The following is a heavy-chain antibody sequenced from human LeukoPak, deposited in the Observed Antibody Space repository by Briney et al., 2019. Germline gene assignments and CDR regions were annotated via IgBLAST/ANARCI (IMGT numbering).Heavy chain of an antibody. D-gene: IGHD3-22*01. V-gene: IGHV4-34*01. Sequence: SETLSLTCAVYGGSFSGYYWSWIRQPPGKGLEWIGEINHSGSTNYNPPLKSRVTISVDTSKNQFSLKLSSVAAADTAVYYCARGWHYYDSSGYRKYGGTYFDYWGQGTLVTVSS. J-gene: IGHJ4*02. CDR1: GGSFSGYY. CDR3: ARGWHYYDSSGYRKYGGTYFDY. CDR2: INHSGST.